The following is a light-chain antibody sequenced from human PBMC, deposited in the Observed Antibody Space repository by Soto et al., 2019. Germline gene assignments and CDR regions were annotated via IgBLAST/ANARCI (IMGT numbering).Light chain of an antibody. Sequence: IQLTQSPSSLSASMGDRVTITCRASQGIINYLAWYQQKPGKAPKLLIYGASTLQGGVPSRFSGSGSGTDFTLIVSSLQPEVLATYLCQQLFLYPPTFGPGTKVDIK. J-gene: IGKJ3*01. CDR3: QQLFLYPPT. CDR2: GAS. V-gene: IGKV1-9*01. CDR1: QGIINY.